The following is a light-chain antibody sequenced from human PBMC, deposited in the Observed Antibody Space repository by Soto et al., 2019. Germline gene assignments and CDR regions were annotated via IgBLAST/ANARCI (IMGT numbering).Light chain of an antibody. CDR1: SSNIGAGYD. V-gene: IGLV1-40*01. CDR3: QSYDSSLSGSRV. CDR2: GNS. Sequence: QSVLTQSPSVSGAQGQRVTISCTGSSSNIGAGYDVHWYQQLPGTAPKLLIYGNSNRPSGVPDRFSGSKSGTSASLAITGLQAEDEADYYCQSYDSSLSGSRVFGGGTKLTVL. J-gene: IGLJ2*01.